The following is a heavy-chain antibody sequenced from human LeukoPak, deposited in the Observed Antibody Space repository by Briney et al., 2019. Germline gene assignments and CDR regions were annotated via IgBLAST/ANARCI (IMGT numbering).Heavy chain of an antibody. Sequence: SGGSLRLSCAASGFIFSSYGMHWVRQAPGKGLEWVAFIRYDGSNKYYADSVKGRFTISRDNAKNSLYLQMNSLRAEDTAVYYCARDLYRIVVVPHYFDYWGQGTLVTVSS. D-gene: IGHD3-22*01. CDR3: ARDLYRIVVVPHYFDY. CDR2: IRYDGSNK. CDR1: GFIFSSYG. V-gene: IGHV3-30*02. J-gene: IGHJ4*02.